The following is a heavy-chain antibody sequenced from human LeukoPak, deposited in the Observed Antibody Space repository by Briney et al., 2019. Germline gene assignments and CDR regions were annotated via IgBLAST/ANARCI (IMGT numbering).Heavy chain of an antibody. D-gene: IGHD6-13*01. V-gene: IGHV3-23*01. CDR1: GFTFSSYA. CDR3: ARAYSSSWYDY. Sequence: PGGSLRLSCAASGFTFSSYAMSWVRQAPGKGLEWVSALTGSGGSTYYADSVKGRFSISRDNSKNTLYLQMNSLRDEDTAVYYCARAYSSSWYDYWGQGTLVTVSS. J-gene: IGHJ4*02. CDR2: LTGSGGST.